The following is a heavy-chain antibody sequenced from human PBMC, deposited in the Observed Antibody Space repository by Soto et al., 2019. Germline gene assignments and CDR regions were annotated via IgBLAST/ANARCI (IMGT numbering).Heavy chain of an antibody. CDR2: IRSKAYGGTT. V-gene: IGHV3-49*03. Sequence: HPGGSLRLSCTASGFTFGDYAMSWFRQAPGKGLEWVGFIRSKAYGGTTEYAASVKDRFTISRDDSKSIAYLQMNSLKTEDTAVYYCTRETGSRYYDVWSGYYTGAVLFDYWGQGTLVTVSS. CDR1: GFTFGDYA. D-gene: IGHD3-3*01. J-gene: IGHJ4*02. CDR3: TRETGSRYYDVWSGYYTGAVLFDY.